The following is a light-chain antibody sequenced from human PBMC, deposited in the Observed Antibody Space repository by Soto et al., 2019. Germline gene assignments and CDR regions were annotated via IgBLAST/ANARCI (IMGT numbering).Light chain of an antibody. Sequence: LTQPASVSGSPGQSITISCTGTSSDVGSYNLVSWYQQHPGKAPKLMIYEVSKRPSGVSNRFSGSKSGNTASLTISGLQAEDEADYYCCSYAGSSLYVFGTGTKVTVL. CDR3: CSYAGSSLYV. CDR1: SSDVGSYNL. V-gene: IGLV2-23*02. CDR2: EVS. J-gene: IGLJ1*01.